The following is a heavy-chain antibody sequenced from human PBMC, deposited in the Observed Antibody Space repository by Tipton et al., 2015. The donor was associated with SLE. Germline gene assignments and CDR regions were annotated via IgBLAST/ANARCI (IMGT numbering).Heavy chain of an antibody. Sequence: TLSLTCAVSGASIGSGGYSWNWIRQPPGKGLQWIGYIFHSGITYYNPSLKSRVTMSADTSKNQFSLRLTSVTAADTALYYCGRARVGMGYVFDVWGQGTMVTVSS. V-gene: IGHV4-30-2*01. CDR1: GASIGSGGYS. J-gene: IGHJ3*01. D-gene: IGHD5-24*01. CDR2: IFHSGIT. CDR3: GRARVGMGYVFDV.